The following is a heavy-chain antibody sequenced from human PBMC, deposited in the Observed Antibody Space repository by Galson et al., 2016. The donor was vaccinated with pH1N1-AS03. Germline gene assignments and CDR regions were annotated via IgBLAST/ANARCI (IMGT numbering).Heavy chain of an antibody. Sequence: SLRLSCAASGFTFSSYAMTWVRQAPGKGLEWVSSISGSGGNTYYADSVRGRFTISRDNSKSTLYLQMNSLRAEDTASYYCAKDLGGMAVLGGVGAVRLWGHVTLVTVSS. CDR3: AKDLGGMAVLGGVGAVRL. D-gene: IGHD4/OR15-4a*01. CDR2: ISGSGGNT. V-gene: IGHV3-23*01. J-gene: IGHJ3*01. CDR1: GFTFSSYA.